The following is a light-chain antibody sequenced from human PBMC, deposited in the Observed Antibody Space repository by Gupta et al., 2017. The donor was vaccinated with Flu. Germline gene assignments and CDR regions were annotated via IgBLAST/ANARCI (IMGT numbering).Light chain of an antibody. Sequence: SYVLTQPPSVSVAPGQTARITCGGNNIGSKSVHWYQQKPGQAPVLIVFDDTDRPSGIPERFSGSNSGNTDSLTISRVEAGDEADYYCQVWDSSGDHPWVFGGGTKMTVL. CDR2: DDT. J-gene: IGLJ3*02. CDR3: QVWDSSGDHPWV. CDR1: NIGSKS. V-gene: IGLV3-21*02.